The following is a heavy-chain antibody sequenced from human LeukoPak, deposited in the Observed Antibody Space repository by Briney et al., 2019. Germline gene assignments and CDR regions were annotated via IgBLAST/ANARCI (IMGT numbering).Heavy chain of an antibody. J-gene: IGHJ4*02. V-gene: IGHV1-2*02. Sequence: ASVKVSCKASGYTFTGYYMHWVRQAPGQGLEWMGWINPNSGGTNYAQKFQGRVTMTRDTSISTAYTELSRLRSDDTAVYYCARDLYYGSGSSARGQGTLVTVSS. D-gene: IGHD3-10*01. CDR3: ARDLYYGSGSSA. CDR1: GYTFTGYY. CDR2: INPNSGGT.